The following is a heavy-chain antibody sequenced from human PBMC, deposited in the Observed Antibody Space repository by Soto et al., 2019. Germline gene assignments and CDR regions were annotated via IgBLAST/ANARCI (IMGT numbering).Heavy chain of an antibody. CDR2: IYWSDEK. CDR1: GFSLNTDGVG. V-gene: IGHV2-5*01. J-gene: IGHJ4*02. Sequence: QITLKESGPALVKPTQTLTLTCTISGFSLNTDGVGVGWIRQPPGKALEWLALIYWSDEKRYSPSLDNRLTNTKDTYRNQVVLTKTNMDPVDTATYDCVRRLPATNYLDYWGRGTLVTF. CDR3: VRRLPATNYLDY.